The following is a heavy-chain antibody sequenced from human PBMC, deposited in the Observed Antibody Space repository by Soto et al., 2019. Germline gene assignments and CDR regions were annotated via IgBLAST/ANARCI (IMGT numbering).Heavy chain of an antibody. CDR3: ARVAATRYFDY. Sequence: EVQLLESGGGLVQPGGSLRLSCAGSVFTFSSYALSWVRQAPGKGLEWVSAISGSGGSTYYADSVKGRFTISRDNSKNTLYLQMNSLRAEDTAVYYGARVAATRYFDYWGQGTLVTVSS. CDR1: VFTFSSYA. D-gene: IGHD2-15*01. J-gene: IGHJ4*02. CDR2: ISGSGGST. V-gene: IGHV3-23*01.